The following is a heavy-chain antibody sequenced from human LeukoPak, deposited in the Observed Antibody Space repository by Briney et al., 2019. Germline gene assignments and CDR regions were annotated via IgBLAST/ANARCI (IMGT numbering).Heavy chain of an antibody. CDR3: AREDAWGQWLPYFDY. D-gene: IGHD6-19*01. J-gene: IGHJ4*02. V-gene: IGHV1-2*02. CDR1: GYTFTGYY. CDR2: INPNSGGT. Sequence: ASVKVSCKASGYTFTGYYMHWVRQAPGQGLEWVGWINPNSGGTNYAQKFQGRVTMTRDTSISTAYMELSRLRSDDTAVYYCAREDAWGQWLPYFDYWGQGTLVTVSS.